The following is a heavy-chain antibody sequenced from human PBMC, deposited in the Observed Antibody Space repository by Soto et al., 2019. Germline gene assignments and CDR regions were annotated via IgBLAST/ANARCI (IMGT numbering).Heavy chain of an antibody. CDR1: GGTFSSYT. J-gene: IGHJ6*04. Sequence: QVQLVQSGAEVKKPGSSVKISSKASGGTFSSYTISWVRQAPGQGLEWMGRIIPILGIANYAQKFQGKVTITADKSTSTAYMELSSLRSEDTAVYYCARGIGTLTTLRYMDVWGKGTTVTVSS. CDR3: ARGIGTLTTLRYMDV. CDR2: IIPILGIA. D-gene: IGHD4-17*01. V-gene: IGHV1-69*02.